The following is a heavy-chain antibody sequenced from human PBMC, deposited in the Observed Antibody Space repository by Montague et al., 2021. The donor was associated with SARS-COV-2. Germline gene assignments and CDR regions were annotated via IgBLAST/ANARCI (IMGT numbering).Heavy chain of an antibody. CDR3: TRDRDYGDYLNWFNP. D-gene: IGHD4-17*01. CDR1: GFTISSFW. CDR2: IRQDGSDK. V-gene: IGHV3-7*01. Sequence: SLRLSCAASGFTISSFWMSWVRQAPGKGLEWVANIRQDGSDKYYVDSVRGRFTISRDNAKNSLYLQMSSPRAEDTGVYYCTRDRDYGDYLNWFNPWGQGTLVTVSS. J-gene: IGHJ5*02.